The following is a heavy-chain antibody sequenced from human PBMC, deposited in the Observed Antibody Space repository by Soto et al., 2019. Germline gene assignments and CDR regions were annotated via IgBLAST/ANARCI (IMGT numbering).Heavy chain of an antibody. CDR1: GYTFTSFT. J-gene: IGHJ4*02. CDR3: ARAIAVAAPYFFDY. CDR2: INAGNGNT. D-gene: IGHD6-19*01. Sequence: EASVKVSCKASGYTFTSFTIHWVRQAPGQRLEWMGWINAGNGNTKCSQKFQGRVTITRDTSASTAYMELSSLRSEDTAVYYCARAIAVAAPYFFDYWGQGTLVTVSS. V-gene: IGHV1-3*01.